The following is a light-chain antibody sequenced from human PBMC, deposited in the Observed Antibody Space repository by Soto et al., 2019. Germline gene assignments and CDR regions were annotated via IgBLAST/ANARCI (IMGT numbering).Light chain of an antibody. CDR2: GAS. CDR1: QSVSNN. CDR3: QQYNNWWT. J-gene: IGKJ1*01. V-gene: IGKV3-15*01. Sequence: EIVMTQSPATLSVSPGERATLSCRASQSVSNNLAWYQNKPGQAPRLLIYGASTRATGIPARFSGSGSGTEFTLTISSLQSEDVAFYYCQQYNNWWTFGHGTRVDIK.